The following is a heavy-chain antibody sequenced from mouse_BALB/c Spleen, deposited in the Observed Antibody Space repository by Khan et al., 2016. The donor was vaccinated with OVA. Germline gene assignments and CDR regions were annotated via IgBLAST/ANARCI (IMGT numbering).Heavy chain of an antibody. CDR1: GFTFSSYT. Sequence: EVELVESGGGLVQPGGSLKLSCAASGFTFSSYTMSWVHQTPDHGLEWVAFISNGGSSTYYPDTVKGRFTISRDNAKNTLYLQMSSLKSEDTAMYYCARPTTTENDYVMDYWGQGTSVTVSS. CDR2: ISNGGSST. D-gene: IGHD1-1*01. V-gene: IGHV5-12-2*01. J-gene: IGHJ4*01. CDR3: ARPTTTENDYVMDY.